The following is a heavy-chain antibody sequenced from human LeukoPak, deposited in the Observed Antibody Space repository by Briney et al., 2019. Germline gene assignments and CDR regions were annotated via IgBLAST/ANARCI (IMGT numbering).Heavy chain of an antibody. CDR1: GYTFTGYY. CDR3: ARDLLGVWGSYRYASGL. CDR2: ISAYNGNT. V-gene: IGHV1-18*04. J-gene: IGHJ4*02. D-gene: IGHD3-16*02. Sequence: ASVKVSCKASGYTFTGYYIHWVRQAPGQGLEWMGWISAYNGNTNYAQKLQGRVTMTTDTSTSTAYMELRSLRSDDTAVYYCARDLLGVWGSYRYASGLWGQGTLVTVSS.